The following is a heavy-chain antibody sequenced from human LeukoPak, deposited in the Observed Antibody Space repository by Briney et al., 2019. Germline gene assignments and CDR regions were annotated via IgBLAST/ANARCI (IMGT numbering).Heavy chain of an antibody. J-gene: IGHJ5*01. CDR2: IIPIFGTA. V-gene: IGHV1-69*13. D-gene: IGHD4-23*01. Sequence: AAVKVSCMDCVGTFSSYEERWVRQAPGQGLEWMGGIIPIFGTANYAQKFQGRVTITADESTSTAYMELSSLRSEDTAVYYCARIAYCGKISSFDSWCQGTLVTVSS. CDR3: ARIAYCGKISSFDS. CDR1: VGTFSSYE.